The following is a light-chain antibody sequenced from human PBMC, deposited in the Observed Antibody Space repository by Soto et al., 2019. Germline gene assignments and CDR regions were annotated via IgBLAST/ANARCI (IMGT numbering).Light chain of an antibody. Sequence: EIVLTQSPGTLSLSPGERATLSCRASQSVSSSYLAWYQQKPGQGPRLLIYGASSRATGIPDRFSGSGSGTDFILTISRLEPEDFAVYYCHPYGSSRGTYTFGQGTKLEIK. CDR3: HPYGSSRGTYT. J-gene: IGKJ2*01. CDR2: GAS. CDR1: QSVSSSY. V-gene: IGKV3-20*01.